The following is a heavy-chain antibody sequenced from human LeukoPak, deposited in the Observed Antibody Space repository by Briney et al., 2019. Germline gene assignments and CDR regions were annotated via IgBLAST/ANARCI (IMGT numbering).Heavy chain of an antibody. CDR2: ISVTGAST. CDR3: AKALNYGDSRYFDY. V-gene: IGHV3-23*01. D-gene: IGHD4-17*01. J-gene: IGHJ4*02. CDR1: GFTFSNHA. Sequence: PGGSLRLSCAASGFTFSNHAMSRVRQAPGKGLEWVSFISVTGASTYYADAVMGRFTVSRDKSKNTLSLQMNSLRAEDTAVYYCAKALNYGDSRYFDYWGQGTLVTVSS.